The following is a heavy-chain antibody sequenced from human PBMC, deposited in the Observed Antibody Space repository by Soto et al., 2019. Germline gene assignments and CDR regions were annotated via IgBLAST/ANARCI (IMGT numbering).Heavy chain of an antibody. CDR1: GGSVSTTSSY. Sequence: SETLSLTCTVSGGSVSTTSSYWSWIRQPPGKGLEWIGYIHYSGSTNYNPSLKSRVTISVDTSKNQFSLKLSSVTAADTAVYYCARDLAAVPRAFDYWGRGTLVTVSS. CDR2: IHYSGST. D-gene: IGHD6-13*01. V-gene: IGHV4-61*01. CDR3: ARDLAAVPRAFDY. J-gene: IGHJ4*02.